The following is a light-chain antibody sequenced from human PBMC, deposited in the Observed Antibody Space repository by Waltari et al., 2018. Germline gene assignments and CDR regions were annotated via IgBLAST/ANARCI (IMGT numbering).Light chain of an antibody. CDR2: EAS. J-gene: IGKJ3*01. Sequence: DIQMTQSPSSLSASVGDRVTITCQASQDISNYLNWYHQKPGKAPELLIYEASKLEKGVSSRFSGSGSGTDFSFTISSLQPEDIATYHCQQFDDLPYTFGPGTKVDI. CDR1: QDISNY. V-gene: IGKV1-33*01. CDR3: QQFDDLPYT.